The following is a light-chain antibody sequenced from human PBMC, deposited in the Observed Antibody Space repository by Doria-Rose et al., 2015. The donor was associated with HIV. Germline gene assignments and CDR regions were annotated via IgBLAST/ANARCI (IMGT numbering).Light chain of an antibody. J-gene: IGKJ1*01. V-gene: IGKV1-8*01. CDR3: QQYYSYPPT. CDR2: AAS. CDR1: QDISNY. Sequence: AIRMTQSPSSLSASTGDRVTLTCRASQDISNYLAWYQQKPGKAPKLLIYAASTLQSGVPSRFSGSGSGADFTLTISYLQSEDFATYYCQQYYSYPPTFCQGTKVEVK.